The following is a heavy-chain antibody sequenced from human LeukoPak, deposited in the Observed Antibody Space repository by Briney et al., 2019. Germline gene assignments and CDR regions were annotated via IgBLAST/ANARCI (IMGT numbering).Heavy chain of an antibody. CDR2: IYYSGST. V-gene: IGHV4-59*01. J-gene: IGHJ4*02. CDR1: GGSISSYY. Sequence: SETLSLTCTVSGGSISSYYWSWIRQPPGKGLEWIGYIYYSGSTNYNPSLKSRVTISVDTSKNQFSLKLSSVTAADTAVYYCAREERKNSSRLTEFDYWGQGTLVTVSS. D-gene: IGHD6-13*01. CDR3: AREERKNSSRLTEFDY.